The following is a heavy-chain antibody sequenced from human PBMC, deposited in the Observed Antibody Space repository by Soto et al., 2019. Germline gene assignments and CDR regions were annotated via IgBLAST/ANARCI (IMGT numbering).Heavy chain of an antibody. J-gene: IGHJ4*02. D-gene: IGHD3-16*02. CDR2: IRSKAYGGTT. CDR3: TRKKQYYDYVWGSYRYTNPHFDY. V-gene: IGHV3-49*04. CDR1: GFTFGDYA. Sequence: GGSLRLSCTASGFTFGDYAMSWVRQAPGKGLEWVGFIRSKAYGGTTEYAASVKGRFTISRDDSKSIAYLQMNSLKTEDTAVYYCTRKKQYYDYVWGSYRYTNPHFDYWGQGTLVTVSS.